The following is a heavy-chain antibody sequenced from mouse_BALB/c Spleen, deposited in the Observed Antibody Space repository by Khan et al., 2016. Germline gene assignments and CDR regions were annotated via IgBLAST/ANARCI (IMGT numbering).Heavy chain of an antibody. V-gene: IGHV3-6*02. J-gene: IGHJ2*01. D-gene: IGHD1-1*01. Sequence: EVQLQESGPGLVKPSQSLSLTCSVTGYSITSGYYWNWIRQFPGNKLEWMGYISYDGSNNYNPSLKNRISITRDTSKNQFFLKLNSVTTEYTATYYCARDGSSFDYWGQGTTLTVSS. CDR1: GYSITSGYY. CDR2: ISYDGSN. CDR3: ARDGSSFDY.